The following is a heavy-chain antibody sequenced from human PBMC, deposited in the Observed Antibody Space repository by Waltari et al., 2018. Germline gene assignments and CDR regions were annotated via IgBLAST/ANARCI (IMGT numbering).Heavy chain of an antibody. CDR3: AKVFGREQLVPLNYYYYMDV. Sequence: QVQLQQWGAGLLKPSETLSLTCAVYGGSFSGYYWSWIRQPPGKGLEWIGEINHRRSNNDNPSLKSRVTISVDTSKNQFSLKLSSVTAADTAVYYCAKVFGREQLVPLNYYYYMDVWGKGTTVTVSS. CDR1: GGSFSGYY. J-gene: IGHJ6*03. CDR2: INHRRSN. D-gene: IGHD6-13*01. V-gene: IGHV4-34*01.